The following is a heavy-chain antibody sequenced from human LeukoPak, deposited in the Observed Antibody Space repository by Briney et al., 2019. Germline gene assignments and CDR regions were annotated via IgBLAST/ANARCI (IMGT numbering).Heavy chain of an antibody. J-gene: IGHJ4*02. V-gene: IGHV1-8*01. CDR3: ARVERGYSGYDSDY. CDR1: GYTFTSYD. Sequence: ASVKVSCKASGYTFTSYDINWVRQATGQGLEWMGWMNPNSGNTGYAQKFQGRVTMTRNTSISTAYMELSSLRSEDTAVYYWARVERGYSGYDSDYWGQGTLVTVSS. D-gene: IGHD5-12*01. CDR2: MNPNSGNT.